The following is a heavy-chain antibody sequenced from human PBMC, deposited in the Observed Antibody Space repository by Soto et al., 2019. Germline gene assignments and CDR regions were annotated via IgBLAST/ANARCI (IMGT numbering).Heavy chain of an antibody. CDR1: GYSFTSYW. CDR3: AIHSTGYEDS. J-gene: IGHJ5*02. D-gene: IGHD5-12*01. Sequence: PGEPLKISCKGSGYSFTSYWIGWVRQMPGKGLEWMGIIHPSDFDTRYSPSFQGQVTISADKSISTAYLQWSSLRASDTAMYYCAIHSTGYEDSWGQGTLVTVSS. V-gene: IGHV5-51*01. CDR2: IHPSDFDT.